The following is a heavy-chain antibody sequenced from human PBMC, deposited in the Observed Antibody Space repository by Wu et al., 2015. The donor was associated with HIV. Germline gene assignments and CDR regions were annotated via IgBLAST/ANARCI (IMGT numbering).Heavy chain of an antibody. J-gene: IGHJ3*02. Sequence: QVQLVQSGAEVKKPGASVKVSCKASGYTFTSYYMHWVRQAPGQGLEWMGIINPSGGSTSYAQKFQGRVTMTRDTSTSTVYMELSSLRSEDTAVYYCARVGRDGYNSVGDYAFDIWGQGTMVTVSS. CDR3: ARVGRDGYNSVGDYAFDI. D-gene: IGHD5-24*01. CDR2: INPSGGST. CDR1: GYTFTSYY. V-gene: IGHV1-46*01.